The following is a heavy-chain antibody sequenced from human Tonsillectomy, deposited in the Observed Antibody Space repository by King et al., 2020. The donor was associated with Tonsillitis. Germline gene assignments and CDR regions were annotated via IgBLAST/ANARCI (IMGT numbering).Heavy chain of an antibody. CDR3: AREGGGAAAGRRAADI. Sequence: VQLVESGGGLVQPGGSLRLSCAASGFTFSSYWMSWVRQAPGKGLEWVANINQDGSEEYYVDSVKGRFTISRDNAKNSLYLQMNSLRVEVTAVYYCAREGGGAAAGRRAADIWGQGTMVTVSS. V-gene: IGHV3-7*01. CDR2: INQDGSEE. D-gene: IGHD6-13*01. CDR1: GFTFSSYW. J-gene: IGHJ3*02.